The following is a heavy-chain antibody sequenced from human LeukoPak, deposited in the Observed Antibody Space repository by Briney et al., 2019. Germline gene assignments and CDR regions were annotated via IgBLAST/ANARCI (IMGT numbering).Heavy chain of an antibody. CDR2: LNQDGSQK. Sequence: GGSLRLSCTASGFTFSSYWMTWFRQAPGKGPEWVASLNQDGSQKYYVDSVKGRFTISRDGSKKSLYLQMDSLRVEDTAVYFCARSVDYWGQGILVTVSS. V-gene: IGHV3-7*01. CDR1: GFTFSSYW. J-gene: IGHJ4*02. CDR3: ARSVDY.